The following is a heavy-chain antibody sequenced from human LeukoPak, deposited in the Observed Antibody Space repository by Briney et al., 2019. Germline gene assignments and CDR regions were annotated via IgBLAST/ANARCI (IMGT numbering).Heavy chain of an antibody. D-gene: IGHD6-13*01. CDR3: ARRNQQQLGAFDI. J-gene: IGHJ3*02. CDR1: GFTFSNYW. CDR2: INADGTST. Sequence: GGSLRLSCAASGFTFSNYWMHWVRQAPGKGLVWVSHINADGTSTNYADSVKGRFTISRDNAKNTLYLQMNSLRAEDTAVYYCARRNQQQLGAFDIWGQGTVVTVSS. V-gene: IGHV3-74*01.